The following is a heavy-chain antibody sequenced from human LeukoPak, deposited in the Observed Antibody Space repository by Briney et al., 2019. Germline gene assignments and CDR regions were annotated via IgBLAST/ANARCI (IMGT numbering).Heavy chain of an antibody. CDR3: AREVAGTTGLHAFDI. Sequence: SETLSLTCTVSGGSISSSSYYWGWIRQPPGKGLEWIGSIYYSGSTYYNPSLKSRVTISVDTSKNQFSLKLSSVTAADTAVYYCAREVAGTTGLHAFDIWGQGIMVTVSS. CDR1: GGSISSSSYY. J-gene: IGHJ3*02. CDR2: IYYSGST. V-gene: IGHV4-39*02. D-gene: IGHD1-1*01.